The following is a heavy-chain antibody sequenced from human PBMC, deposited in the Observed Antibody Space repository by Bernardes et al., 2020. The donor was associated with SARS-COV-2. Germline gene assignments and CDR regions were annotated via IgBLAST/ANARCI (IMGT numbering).Heavy chain of an antibody. CDR1: GYTLTELS. Sequence: ASVKVSCKVSGYTLTELSMHWVRQAPGKGLEWMGGFDPDDGETIYAQKFQGRVTMTEDTSTDTAYMELSSLRSEDTAVYYCATGPALVPAAREAWFDPWGQGTRVTVSA. J-gene: IGHJ5*02. CDR3: ATGPALVPAAREAWFDP. D-gene: IGHD2-2*01. CDR2: FDPDDGET. V-gene: IGHV1-24*01.